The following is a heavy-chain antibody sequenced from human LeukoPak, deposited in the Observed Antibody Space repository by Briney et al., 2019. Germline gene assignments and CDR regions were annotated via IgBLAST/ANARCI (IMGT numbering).Heavy chain of an antibody. V-gene: IGHV3-21*01. CDR1: GFPFCSYS. CDR3: ARVLLEGEDY. D-gene: IGHD2-15*01. J-gene: IGHJ4*02. Sequence: GGSLRLSCAASGFPFCSYSMNWVRQAPGKAVEWVSSISSSSSYIYYADSVKGRFTISRDNDKNSLYLQMNSLRAEDTAVYYCARVLLEGEDYWGQGTLVTVSS. CDR2: ISSSSSYI.